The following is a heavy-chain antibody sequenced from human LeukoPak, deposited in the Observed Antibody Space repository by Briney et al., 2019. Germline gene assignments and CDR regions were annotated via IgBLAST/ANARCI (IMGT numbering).Heavy chain of an antibody. CDR3: ARQGGYDSSGYLDF. D-gene: IGHD3-22*01. CDR2: IYHSGST. J-gene: IGHJ4*02. V-gene: IGHV4-39*01. CDR1: GGSISSSIYY. Sequence: SETLSLTCTVSGGSISSSIYYWCWIRQPPGQGLEWIGSIYHSGSTYYNPSLKTRVTISVDTSEQQFSATLLYVTAADTAVYYCARQGGYDSSGYLDFWGQGTLVTVSS.